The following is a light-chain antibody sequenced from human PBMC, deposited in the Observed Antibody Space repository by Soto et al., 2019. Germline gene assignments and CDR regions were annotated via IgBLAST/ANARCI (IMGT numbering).Light chain of an antibody. Sequence: EVVLSQSPGTLSLSTGERATLSCRASQSVSSSYLAWYQQKPGQAPRLLIYGASSRATGIPDRFSGSGSGTDFTLTISRLEPEDFAVYYCQQYGSSPPTFGQGTK. J-gene: IGKJ1*01. CDR2: GAS. V-gene: IGKV3-20*01. CDR1: QSVSSSY. CDR3: QQYGSSPPT.